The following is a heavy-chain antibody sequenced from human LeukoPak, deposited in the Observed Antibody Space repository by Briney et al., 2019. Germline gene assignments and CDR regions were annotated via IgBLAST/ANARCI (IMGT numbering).Heavy chain of an antibody. CDR3: AREGYDSSGYYFDY. V-gene: IGHV3-30*04. CDR2: ISYDGSNR. D-gene: IGHD3-22*01. Sequence: GRSLRLSCAASGFTFSSYAMHWVRQAPGKGLGWVTVISYDGSNRYYADSVKGRFTISRDNSKNTLYLQMNSLRAEDTAVYYCAREGYDSSGYYFDYWGQGTLVTVSS. J-gene: IGHJ4*02. CDR1: GFTFSSYA.